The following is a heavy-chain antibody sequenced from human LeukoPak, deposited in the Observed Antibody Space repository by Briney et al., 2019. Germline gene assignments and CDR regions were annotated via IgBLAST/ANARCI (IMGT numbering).Heavy chain of an antibody. CDR1: GGSISSGSHY. CDR3: ARWGIAAAGTLGYMDV. Sequence: SQTLSLTCTVSGGSISSGSHYWSWIRQPAGKGLEWIGRIYTSGSTNYNSSLKSRVTISVDTSKNQFSLKLSSVTAADTAVYYCARWGIAAAGTLGYMDVWGKGTTVTVSS. J-gene: IGHJ6*03. CDR2: IYTSGST. V-gene: IGHV4-61*02. D-gene: IGHD6-13*01.